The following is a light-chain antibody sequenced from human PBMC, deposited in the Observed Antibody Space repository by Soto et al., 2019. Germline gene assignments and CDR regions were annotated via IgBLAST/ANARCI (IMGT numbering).Light chain of an antibody. CDR2: SVS. CDR1: STDIAGYNY. Sequence: QSALAQPASVSGSPGESLTISCTGTSTDIAGYNYVSWYQQHPGKAPKLMIYSVSNRPSGISNRFSGSKSGNTASLTISGHQAEEESDYYCSSYTSSNTPYVFGTGTKVTVL. V-gene: IGLV2-14*01. CDR3: SSYTSSNTPYV. J-gene: IGLJ1*01.